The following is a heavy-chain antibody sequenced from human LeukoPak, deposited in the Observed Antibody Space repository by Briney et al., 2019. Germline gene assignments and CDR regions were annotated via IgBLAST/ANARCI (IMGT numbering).Heavy chain of an antibody. CDR1: GYSISSGYY. V-gene: IGHV4-38-2*02. Sequence: SETLSLTCTVSGYSISSGYYWGWIRQPPGKGLEWIGSIYHSGRTFYNPSLKSRVTISVDTSKNQFSLKLSSVTAADTAVYYCASGAYSYYYMDVWGKGTTVTISS. D-gene: IGHD1-26*01. CDR3: ASGAYSYYYMDV. CDR2: IYHSGRT. J-gene: IGHJ6*03.